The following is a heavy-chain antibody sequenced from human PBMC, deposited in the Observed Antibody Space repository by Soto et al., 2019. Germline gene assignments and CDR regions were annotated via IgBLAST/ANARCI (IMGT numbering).Heavy chain of an antibody. Sequence: GGSLRLSCAASGFTFSDYYMSWILQAPGKGLEWCSYISNSGSTIYYTDSVTGRFTFSRDNAKNSLYLQLHSLRAEDTAVSYCARSQMGVGDAFDIWGQGTMVTVS. J-gene: IGHJ3*02. CDR3: ARSQMGVGDAFDI. CDR2: ISNSGSTI. V-gene: IGHV3-11*01. CDR1: GFTFSDYY.